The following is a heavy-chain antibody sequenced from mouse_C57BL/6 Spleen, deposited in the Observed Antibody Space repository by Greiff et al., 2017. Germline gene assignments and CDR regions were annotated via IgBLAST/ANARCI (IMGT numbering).Heavy chain of an antibody. CDR3: ARRGYYSNSYYAMDY. J-gene: IGHJ4*01. CDR1: GYTFTSYW. CDR2: IDPSDSYT. V-gene: IGHV1-69*01. Sequence: QVQLQQPGAELVMPGASVKLSCKASGYTFTSYWMHWVKQRPGQGLEWIGEIDPSDSYTNYNHKFKGKSTLTVDKSSSSAYMQLSSLTSEDSAVYYCARRGYYSNSYYAMDYWGQGTSVTVSS. D-gene: IGHD2-5*01.